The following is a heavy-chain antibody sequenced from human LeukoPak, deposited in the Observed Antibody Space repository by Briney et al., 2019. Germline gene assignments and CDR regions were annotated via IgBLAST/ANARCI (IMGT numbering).Heavy chain of an antibody. CDR2: ISAYNGNT. V-gene: IGHV1-18*01. D-gene: IGHD2-15*01. CDR1: GYTFTSYG. Sequence: GASVKVSCKASGYTFTSYGISWVRQAPGQGLEWMGWISAYNGNTNYAQKLQGRVTMTTDTSTSTAYMELRSLRSADTAVYYCARDGYCSGGSCYFIAVAGDYWGQGTLVTVSS. CDR3: ARDGYCSGGSCYFIAVAGDY. J-gene: IGHJ4*02.